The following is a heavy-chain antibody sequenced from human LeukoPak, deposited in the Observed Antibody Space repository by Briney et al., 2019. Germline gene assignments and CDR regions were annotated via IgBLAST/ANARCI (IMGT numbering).Heavy chain of an antibody. J-gene: IGHJ4*02. Sequence: GASVRVSCKASGYIFTSYGISWVRQAPGQGLEWMGWISAYNGNTNYAQKLQGRVTMTTDTSTSTAYMELRSLRPDDTAVFYCARATSRLLLGEISDFDYWGQGTLVTVSS. D-gene: IGHD3-16*02. CDR1: GYIFTSYG. CDR3: ARATSRLLLGEISDFDY. CDR2: ISAYNGNT. V-gene: IGHV1-18*01.